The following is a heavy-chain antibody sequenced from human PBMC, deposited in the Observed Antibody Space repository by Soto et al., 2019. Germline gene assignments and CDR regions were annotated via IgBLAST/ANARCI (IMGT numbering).Heavy chain of an antibody. CDR1: GFTFSMSA. V-gene: IGHV3-23*01. J-gene: IGHJ4*02. CDR2: TGLNGRTT. CDR3: ATVHGTSRSFDY. D-gene: IGHD6-13*01. Sequence: EVQILESGGGLVQPGGSLRLCCAASGFTFSMSAMSWFRQAPGKGLEWVSTTGLNGRTTYYADSVKGRFTVSRDNSKNTLDLQMNSLRAEDTAVYYCATVHGTSRSFDYWGKGTLVTVSS.